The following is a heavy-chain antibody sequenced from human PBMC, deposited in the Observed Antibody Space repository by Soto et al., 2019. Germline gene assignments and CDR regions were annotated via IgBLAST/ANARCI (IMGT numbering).Heavy chain of an antibody. Sequence: GASVKVSCKASGYTFTSYDINWVRQATGQGLEWMGWMNPNSGNTGYAQKFQGRVTMTRNTSISTAYMELSSLRSEDTAVYYCARTRPLSQIVVPAAKKNFDYWGQGTLVIVSS. CDR1: GYTFTSYD. J-gene: IGHJ4*02. CDR2: MNPNSGNT. D-gene: IGHD2-2*01. V-gene: IGHV1-8*01. CDR3: ARTRPLSQIVVPAAKKNFDY.